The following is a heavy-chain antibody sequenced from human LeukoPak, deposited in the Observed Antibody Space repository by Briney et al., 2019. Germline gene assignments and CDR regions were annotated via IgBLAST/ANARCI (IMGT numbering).Heavy chain of an antibody. CDR3: ARQSIAARGYYYYMDV. D-gene: IGHD6-6*01. V-gene: IGHV4-39*01. CDR1: GGSISSTSYF. Sequence: KPSETLSLTCTVSGGSISSTSYFWGWIRQPPGKGLEWIGSIYYSGSTNYNPSLKSPVTMSVDTPKNQFSLKLTSVTAADTAVYYCARQSIAARGYYYYMDVWGKGTTVTVSS. CDR2: IYYSGST. J-gene: IGHJ6*03.